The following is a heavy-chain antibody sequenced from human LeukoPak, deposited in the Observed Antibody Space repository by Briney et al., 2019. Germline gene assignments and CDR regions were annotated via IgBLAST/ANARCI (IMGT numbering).Heavy chain of an antibody. V-gene: IGHV3-21*01. CDR2: ISYRSSDI. D-gene: IGHD6-13*01. J-gene: IGHJ6*03. Sequence: NSGGSLRLSCAASEFTLSSYNMKWVRQAPGKGLEWVSSISYRSSDIEYADSVKGRFTISRDNAKQLLYLQMSRLRVEDTAVYYCARVYSSSWYSGYLYMDVWGKGTTVTVSS. CDR1: EFTLSSYN. CDR3: ARVYSSSWYSGYLYMDV.